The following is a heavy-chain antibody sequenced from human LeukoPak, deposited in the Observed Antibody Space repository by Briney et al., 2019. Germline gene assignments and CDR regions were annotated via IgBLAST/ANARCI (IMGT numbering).Heavy chain of an antibody. CDR3: ARPPYYYGSGRNDFDY. V-gene: IGHV5-51*01. CDR2: IYPGDSET. D-gene: IGHD3-10*01. Sequence: GESLKISCKGSGYSFPSYWIGWVRQMPGKGLEWMGLIYPGDSETRYSPSFQGQVTISADKSISTAYLQWSSLKASDTARYYCARPPYYYGSGRNDFDYWGQGTLVTVSS. J-gene: IGHJ4*02. CDR1: GYSFPSYW.